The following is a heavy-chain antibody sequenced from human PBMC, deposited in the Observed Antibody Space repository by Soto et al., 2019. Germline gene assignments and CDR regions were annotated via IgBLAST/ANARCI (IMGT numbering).Heavy chain of an antibody. J-gene: IGHJ4*02. CDR1: GGSISSGGYY. CDR3: ARGPSMITMIVASEFDY. CDR2: IYYSGST. V-gene: IGHV4-31*03. D-gene: IGHD3-22*01. Sequence: LSLTCTVSGGSISSGGYYWSWIRQHPGKGLEWIGYIYYSGSTYYNPSLKSRVTISVDTSKNQFSLKLSSVTAADTAVYYCARGPSMITMIVASEFDYWGQGTLVTVSS.